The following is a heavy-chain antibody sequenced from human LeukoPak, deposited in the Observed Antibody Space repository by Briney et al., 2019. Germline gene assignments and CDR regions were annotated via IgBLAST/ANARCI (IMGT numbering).Heavy chain of an antibody. V-gene: IGHV3-48*03. D-gene: IGHD1-26*01. CDR2: ISSSAGTI. CDR1: GFTFSSYE. CDR3: ARKTVGARNWFDP. Sequence: GGSLRLSCAASGFTFSSYEMNWFRQAPGKGLEWVSYISSSAGTIYYADSVKGRFTTSRDNAKNSLYLQMNSQRAEDSAVYYCARKTVGARNWFDPWGQGTLVTVSS. J-gene: IGHJ5*02.